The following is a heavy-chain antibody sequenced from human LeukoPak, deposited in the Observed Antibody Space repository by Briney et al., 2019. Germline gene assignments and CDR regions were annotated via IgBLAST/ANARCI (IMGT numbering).Heavy chain of an antibody. J-gene: IGHJ5*02. Sequence: ASVKVSCKASGYTFTSYYIHWVRQAPGQGLEWMGIINPSGGSTSYAQRFQGRVTMTRDTSTSTVYMELSSLRFEDTAVYYCARGLGSGSYYGSWGQGTLVTVSS. CDR1: GYTFTSYY. CDR3: ARGLGSGSYYGS. CDR2: INPSGGST. V-gene: IGHV1-46*01. D-gene: IGHD3-10*01.